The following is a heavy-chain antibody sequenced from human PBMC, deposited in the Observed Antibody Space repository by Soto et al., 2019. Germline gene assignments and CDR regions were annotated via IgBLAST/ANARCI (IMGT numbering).Heavy chain of an antibody. CDR2: IRNKANSYTA. CDR3: VRAGTGYQLDY. V-gene: IGHV3-72*01. Sequence: GGSLRLSCAASGFPFINYLMTWVSKTTGKGLEWVGRIRNKANSYTAEYAASVKGRFTISRDDSKNSLYLQMNSLKIEDTALYYCVRAGTGYQLDYWGQGTLVTVSS. CDR1: GFPFINYL. D-gene: IGHD3-9*01. J-gene: IGHJ4*02.